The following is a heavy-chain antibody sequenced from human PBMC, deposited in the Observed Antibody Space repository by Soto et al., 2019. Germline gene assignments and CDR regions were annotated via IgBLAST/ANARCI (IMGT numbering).Heavy chain of an antibody. Sequence: VASVKVSCKASGYTFTGYYMHWVRQAPGQGLEWMGWINPNSGGTNYAQKFQGWVTMTRDTSISTAYMELSRLRSDDTAVYYCARERGERYDILTGYFPIDYWGQGTLVTVSS. CDR1: GYTFTGYY. D-gene: IGHD3-9*01. CDR2: INPNSGGT. J-gene: IGHJ4*02. CDR3: ARERGERYDILTGYFPIDY. V-gene: IGHV1-2*04.